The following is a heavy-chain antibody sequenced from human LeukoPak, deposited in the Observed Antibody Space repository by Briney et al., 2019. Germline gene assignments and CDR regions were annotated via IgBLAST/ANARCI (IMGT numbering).Heavy chain of an antibody. CDR1: GFTFSDYY. J-gene: IGHJ4*02. D-gene: IGHD6-6*01. CDR2: ISSSGSTI. CDR3: AAYSSFQPRDY. Sequence: KPGGSLRLSCAASGFTFSDYYMSWIRQAPGKGLEWISYISSSGSTIYYADSVKGRFTISRDNAKNSLYLQMNSLRAEDTAVYYCAAYSSFQPRDYWGQGTLVTVSS. V-gene: IGHV3-11*04.